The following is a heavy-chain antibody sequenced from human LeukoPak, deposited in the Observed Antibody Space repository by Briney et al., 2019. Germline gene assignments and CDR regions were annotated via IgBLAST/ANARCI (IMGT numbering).Heavy chain of an antibody. CDR1: GYTFTSYA. Sequence: ASVKVSCKASGYTFTSYAMHWVRQAPGQRLEWMGWINAGNGNTKYSQKFQGRVTITRDTSASTAYMELSSLRSEDTAVYYCARGPYLRYFDWLCLDYWGQGTLVTVSS. J-gene: IGHJ4*02. V-gene: IGHV1-3*01. CDR2: INAGNGNT. D-gene: IGHD3-9*01. CDR3: ARGPYLRYFDWLCLDY.